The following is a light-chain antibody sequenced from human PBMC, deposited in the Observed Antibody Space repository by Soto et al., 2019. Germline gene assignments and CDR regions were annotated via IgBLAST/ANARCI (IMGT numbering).Light chain of an antibody. CDR3: QQYYSTPST. Sequence: DIVMTQSPDSLAVSLGERATINCKSSQSVLYSSNNKNYLAWYQQKPGQPPKLLISWASTRESGVPDRFSGSGSGTDFTLTISSLQDEDVAVYHCQQYYSTPSTFGQGTNLEIK. J-gene: IGKJ2*02. V-gene: IGKV4-1*01. CDR1: QSVLYSSNNKNY. CDR2: WAS.